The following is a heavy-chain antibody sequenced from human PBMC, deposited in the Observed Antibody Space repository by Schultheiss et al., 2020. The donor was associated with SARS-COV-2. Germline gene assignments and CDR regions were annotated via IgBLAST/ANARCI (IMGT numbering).Heavy chain of an antibody. CDR3: ARGNNHVTMILVVITSVDCYFDL. J-gene: IGHJ5*02. D-gene: IGHD3-22*01. V-gene: IGHV4-34*01. CDR1: AGSFSGYY. Sequence: GSLRLSCAVYAGSFSGYYWSWLRQSPGRGLEWIGEVNPSGGTNYNPSLKSRLTMSVDTSKNQFSLKLSSVTAADTAVYYCARGNNHVTMILVVITSVDCYFDLWGQGTLVTVSS. CDR2: VNPSGGT.